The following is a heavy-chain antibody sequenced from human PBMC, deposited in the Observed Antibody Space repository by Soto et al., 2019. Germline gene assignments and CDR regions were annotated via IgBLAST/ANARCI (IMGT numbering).Heavy chain of an antibody. D-gene: IGHD5-12*01. Sequence: SETLSLTCTVSGGSISNADYYWSWVRQPPGKGLEWIGYIYYSGSSFFNPSLKSRVTMSKDTSKNQFSLRLTSVTAADTAVYYCARAIVVTVGVMDVWGQGTTVTVSS. CDR1: GGSISNADYY. V-gene: IGHV4-30-4*01. CDR3: ARAIVVTVGVMDV. J-gene: IGHJ6*02. CDR2: IYYSGSS.